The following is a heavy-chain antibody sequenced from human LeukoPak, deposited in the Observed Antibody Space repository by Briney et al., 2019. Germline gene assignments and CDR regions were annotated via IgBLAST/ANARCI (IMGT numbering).Heavy chain of an antibody. V-gene: IGHV7-4-1*02. D-gene: IGHD4-17*01. J-gene: IGHJ4*02. CDR1: GYTFTSYT. CDR2: INTNTGNP. CDR3: ARGYTEEMTSVTHFDY. Sequence: GASVKVSCKASGYTFTSYTMNWVRQAPGQGLEWMGWINTNTGNPTYAQGFTGRFVFSLETSVSTAYLQISSLNAEDTAVYYCARGYTEEMTSVTHFDYWGQGTLVTVSS.